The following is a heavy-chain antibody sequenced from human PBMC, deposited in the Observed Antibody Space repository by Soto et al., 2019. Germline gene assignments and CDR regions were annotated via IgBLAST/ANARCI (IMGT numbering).Heavy chain of an antibody. CDR3: ATPHPGLTHVFYNMDF. D-gene: IGHD3-9*01. V-gene: IGHV3-15*01. CDR2: IQSNGFESAT. Sequence: PSCAGSRVTVTDAWGNCVRQVPEKGREWVGRIQSNGFESATHYAAHVKDRVTISREDSENTAYLQLDSLESEYTAVYYCATPHPGLTHVFYNMDFWGQGTTVTVSS. J-gene: IGHJ6*02. CDR1: RVTVTDAW.